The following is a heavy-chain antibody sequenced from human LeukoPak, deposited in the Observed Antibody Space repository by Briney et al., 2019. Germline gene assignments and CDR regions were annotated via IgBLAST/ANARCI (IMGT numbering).Heavy chain of an antibody. CDR1: GFTFDDYA. Sequence: GRSLRLSCAASGFTFDDYAMHWVRQAPGKGLEWVSGISWNSGSIGYADSVKGRFTISRDNAKNSLYLQMNSLRAEDTALHYCAKDSKEYYYGMDVWGQGTTVTVSS. CDR2: ISWNSGSI. V-gene: IGHV3-9*01. J-gene: IGHJ6*02. CDR3: AKDSKEYYYGMDV.